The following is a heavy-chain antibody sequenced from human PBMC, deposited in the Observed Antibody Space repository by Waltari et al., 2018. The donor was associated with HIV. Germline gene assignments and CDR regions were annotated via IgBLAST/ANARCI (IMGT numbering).Heavy chain of an antibody. Sequence: EVQLVESGGGLVQPGGSLRLSCAASGFTFSGYWMSWVRQAPGKGLEWVANINQDGGDKYYVESVKGRFTISRDNAKNSLYLQMNSLRAEDTALYYCARDYASSVADTGYWGQGTLVTVSS. CDR3: ARDYASSVADTGY. J-gene: IGHJ4*02. CDR1: GFTFSGYW. D-gene: IGHD6-19*01. V-gene: IGHV3-7*01. CDR2: INQDGGDK.